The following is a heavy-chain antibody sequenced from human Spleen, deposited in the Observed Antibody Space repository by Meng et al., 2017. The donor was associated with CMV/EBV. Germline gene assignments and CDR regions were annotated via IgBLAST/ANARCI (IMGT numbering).Heavy chain of an antibody. CDR1: GFTFSSYS. D-gene: IGHD1-26*01. Sequence: GGSLRLSCAASGFTFSSYSMNWVRQAPGKGLEWVSSISSSSSYIYYADSVKGRFTISRDNAKNSLYLQMNSLRAEDTAVYYCARSVRREVDIDGYWGQGTLVTVSS. CDR2: ISSSSSYI. CDR3: ARSVRREVDIDGY. J-gene: IGHJ4*02. V-gene: IGHV3-21*01.